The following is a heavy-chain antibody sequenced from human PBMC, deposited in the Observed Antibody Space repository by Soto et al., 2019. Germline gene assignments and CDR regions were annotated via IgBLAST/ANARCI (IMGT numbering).Heavy chain of an antibody. CDR1: GYTFSGYS. CDR3: ARDVFCGGAPACPDMDV. Sequence: QVVLEQSGGEVKKPGASVKVSCKASGYTFSGYSITWVRQAPGHGLEWMGRISGYNGNTNYARTLRDRLTLTTDTSTSTAYMELRSLTSDDPAVYYCARDVFCGGAPACPDMDVWGQGTTVTVSS. CDR2: ISGYNGNT. J-gene: IGHJ6*02. D-gene: IGHD2-21*01. V-gene: IGHV1-18*04.